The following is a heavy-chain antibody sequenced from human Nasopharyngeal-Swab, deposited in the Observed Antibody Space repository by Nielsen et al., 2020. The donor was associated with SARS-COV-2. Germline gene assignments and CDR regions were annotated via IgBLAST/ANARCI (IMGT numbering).Heavy chain of an antibody. CDR1: GITFSNYA. J-gene: IGHJ5*02. V-gene: IGHV3-23*01. CDR3: AKYNWNTMATFDP. D-gene: IGHD1-20*01. Sequence: GESLKISCAASGITFSNYAMSWVRQAPAKGLEWVSAISFSGQSRHYAESVKGRFTISRDNSKNTLYLQMNSLRAEDTAVYYCAKYNWNTMATFDPWGQGTLVTVSS. CDR2: ISFSGQSR.